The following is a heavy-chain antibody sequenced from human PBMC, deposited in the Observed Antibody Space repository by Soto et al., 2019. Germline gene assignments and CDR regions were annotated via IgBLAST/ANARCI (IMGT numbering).Heavy chain of an antibody. CDR2: SSNSGTFS. V-gene: IGHV3-11*06. J-gene: IGHJ4*02. CDR1: GFTFSDYY. Sequence: GGSLRLSTGGSGFTFSDYYMGWIRQAPGKGLEWISYSSNSGTFSRYADSVKGRFSISRDNTKNLLYLQMNSLRAEDTAVSCCARSGDNYNRLDYWGQGTPVTVSS. CDR3: ARSGDNYNRLDY. D-gene: IGHD1-1*01.